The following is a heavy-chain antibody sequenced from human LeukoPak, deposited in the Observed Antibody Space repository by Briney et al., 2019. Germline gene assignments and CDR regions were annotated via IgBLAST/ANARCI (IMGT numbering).Heavy chain of an antibody. CDR1: GFTFSSYW. Sequence: PGGSLRLSCAASGFTFSSYWMSWVRQAPGKGLEWVSFISSSGTTRYYADSVKGRFTVSRDSAKNSLYLQMNSLRDEDTAVYYCARSKVGYCSGNSCLFDSWGQGTLVTVSS. CDR3: ARSKVGYCSGNSCLFDS. CDR2: ISSSGTTR. J-gene: IGHJ4*02. V-gene: IGHV3-48*02. D-gene: IGHD2-2*01.